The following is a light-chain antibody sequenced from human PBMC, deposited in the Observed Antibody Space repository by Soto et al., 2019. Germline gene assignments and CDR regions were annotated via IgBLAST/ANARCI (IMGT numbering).Light chain of an antibody. CDR1: SSDVGSYNL. J-gene: IGLJ3*02. Sequence: QSVPTQPASVSGSPGQSITISCTGTSSDVGSYNLVSWYQQHPGKAPKLMIYEVSKRPSGVSNRFSGSKSGNTASLTISGLQADDEADYYCCSYAGSSTWVFGGGTKLTVL. CDR3: CSYAGSSTWV. CDR2: EVS. V-gene: IGLV2-23*02.